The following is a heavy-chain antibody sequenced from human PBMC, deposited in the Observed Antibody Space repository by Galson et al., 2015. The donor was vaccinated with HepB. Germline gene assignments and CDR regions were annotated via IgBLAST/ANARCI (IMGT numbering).Heavy chain of an antibody. CDR3: ARLGIAARPNYYHYYGMDV. V-gene: IGHV5-51*01. CDR2: IYPGDSDT. Sequence: QSGAEVKKPGESLKISCKGSGYSFTNYWIGWVRQMPGKGLEWMGIIYPGDSDTRYSPSFQGQVTISADKSITTAYLQWSSPKASDTAIYYCARLGIAARPNYYHYYGMDVWGQGTTVTVSS. CDR1: GYSFTNYW. D-gene: IGHD6-6*01. J-gene: IGHJ6*02.